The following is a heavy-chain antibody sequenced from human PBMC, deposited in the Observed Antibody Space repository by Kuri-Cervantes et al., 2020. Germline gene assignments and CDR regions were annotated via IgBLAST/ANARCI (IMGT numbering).Heavy chain of an antibody. V-gene: IGHV3-23*01. CDR3: AKAVGYCTNGVCWGFDY. Sequence: GSLRLSCAASGLIFSSYAMAWVRQAPGKGLEWVSIISGSGGSTYYADSVKGRFTISRDNSKNTLYLQMNSLRAEDTAVYYCAKAVGYCTNGVCWGFDYWGQGTLVTVSS. J-gene: IGHJ4*02. CDR1: GLIFSSYA. CDR2: ISGSGGST. D-gene: IGHD2-8*01.